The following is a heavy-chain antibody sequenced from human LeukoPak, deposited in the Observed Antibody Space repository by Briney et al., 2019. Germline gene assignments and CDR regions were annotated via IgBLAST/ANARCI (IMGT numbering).Heavy chain of an antibody. V-gene: IGHV3-48*03. J-gene: IGHJ4*02. CDR3: VRGAYSSSWLNFDY. Sequence: GGSLRLSCAASGFTFSSYEMNWVRQAPGKGLEWVSYISSSGSTIYYADSVKGRFTISRDNAKNTLYLQMNSLRAEDTAVYYCVRGAYSSSWLNFDYWGQGTLVTVSS. CDR2: ISSSGSTI. D-gene: IGHD6-13*01. CDR1: GFTFSSYE.